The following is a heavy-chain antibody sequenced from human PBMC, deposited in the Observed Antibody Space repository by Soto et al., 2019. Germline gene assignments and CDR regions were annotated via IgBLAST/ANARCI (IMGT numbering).Heavy chain of an antibody. CDR2: ISGSDDRT. D-gene: IGHD3-3*01. J-gene: IGHJ4*02. V-gene: IGHV3-23*01. Sequence: EVQLLESGGGLIQPGGSLRLTCAASGFTFSTYAMSWVHQAPGKRLEWVSSISGSDDRTYYAGSLKGRFTISRDSSKDTLYLQMNSLRAEDTAVYYCARAPMTYDFPYYFDQWGQGTVVTVSS. CDR3: ARAPMTYDFPYYFDQ. CDR1: GFTFSTYA.